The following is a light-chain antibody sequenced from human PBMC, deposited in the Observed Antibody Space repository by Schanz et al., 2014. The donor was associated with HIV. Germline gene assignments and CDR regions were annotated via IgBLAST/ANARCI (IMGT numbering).Light chain of an antibody. CDR2: DAS. J-gene: IGKJ4*01. Sequence: DIVLSQSPVTLSLFPGERATLSCRASQSVSTYLAWYQQKPGQSPRLLIYDASNRATGIPPRFSGSGSGTDFTLTISSLEPEDFAVYYCQQGGSWPLTFGGGTTVEIK. V-gene: IGKV3-11*01. CDR3: QQGGSWPLT. CDR1: QSVSTY.